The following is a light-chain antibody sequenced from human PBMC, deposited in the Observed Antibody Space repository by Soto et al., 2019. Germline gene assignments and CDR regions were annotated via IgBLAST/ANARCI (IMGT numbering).Light chain of an antibody. Sequence: EIVMTQSPATLSVSPGERATLSCRASQSVRSNLAWYQQKPGQAPRLLIYGASTRATGIPARFSGSGSGTEFTLTISSLQSEDFAVYYCQKYNNAPLTFGGGTKVEIK. CDR3: QKYNNAPLT. J-gene: IGKJ4*01. CDR2: GAS. V-gene: IGKV3-15*01. CDR1: QSVRSN.